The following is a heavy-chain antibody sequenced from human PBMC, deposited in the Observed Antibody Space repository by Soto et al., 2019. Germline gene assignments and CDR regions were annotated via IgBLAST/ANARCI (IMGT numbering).Heavy chain of an antibody. CDR2: IYYSGST. CDR3: ARVAPAWAPYQLPKHFDY. J-gene: IGHJ4*02. Sequence: QVQLQESGPGLVKPSQTLSLTCTVSGGSISSGGYYWSWIRQHPGKGLEWIGYIYYSGSTYYNPSLKSRVTTSVDTSKNQFSLKLSSVTAADTAVYYCARVAPAWAPYQLPKHFDYWGQGTLVTVSS. D-gene: IGHD2-2*01. V-gene: IGHV4-31*03. CDR1: GGSISSGGYY.